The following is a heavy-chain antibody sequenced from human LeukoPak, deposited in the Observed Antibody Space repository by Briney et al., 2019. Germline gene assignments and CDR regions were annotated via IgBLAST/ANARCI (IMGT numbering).Heavy chain of an antibody. CDR1: GGSFSGYY. V-gene: IGHV4-34*01. CDR3: ARGRAMITFGGVIVTPLIFDY. CDR2: INHSGST. Sequence: SETLSLTCAVYGGSFSGYYWSWIRQPPGKGLEWIGEINHSGSTNYNPSLKSRVTISVDTSKNQFSLKLSSVTAVDTAVYYCARGRAMITFGGVIVTPLIFDYWGQGTLVTVSS. D-gene: IGHD3-16*02. J-gene: IGHJ4*02.